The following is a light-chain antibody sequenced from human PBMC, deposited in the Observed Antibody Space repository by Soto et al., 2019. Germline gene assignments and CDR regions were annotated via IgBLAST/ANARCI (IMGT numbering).Light chain of an antibody. CDR1: QTIGTY. Sequence: DIQMTQSPSTLSAFVGDRVTITCRASQTIGTYLAWYQQKPGKAPKLLIYGASNLDTAVPSRFKGSGSETQFSLSINSLQPDDSATYYCQQYHTYMFTFGQGTKVDIK. J-gene: IGKJ2*01. CDR3: QQYHTYMFT. CDR2: GAS. V-gene: IGKV1-5*01.